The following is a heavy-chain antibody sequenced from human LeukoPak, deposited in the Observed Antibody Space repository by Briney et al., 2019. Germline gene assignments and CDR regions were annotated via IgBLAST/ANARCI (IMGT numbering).Heavy chain of an antibody. J-gene: IGHJ3*02. V-gene: IGHV3-30*18. Sequence: SCKASGGTFSSYGMHWVRQAPGKGLEWVAVISYDGSNKYYADSVKGRFTISRDNSKNTLYLQMNSQRAEDTAVYYCAKTGVGGPDAFDIWGQGTMVTVSS. CDR3: AKTGVGGPDAFDI. CDR2: ISYDGSNK. CDR1: GGTFSSYG. D-gene: IGHD3-3*01.